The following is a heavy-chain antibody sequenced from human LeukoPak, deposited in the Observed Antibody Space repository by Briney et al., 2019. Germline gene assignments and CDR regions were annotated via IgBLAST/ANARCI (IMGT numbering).Heavy chain of an antibody. CDR2: INPSGGST. CDR1: GYTFTSYY. J-gene: IGHJ6*02. Sequence: ALVKVSCKASGYTFTSYYMHWVRQAPGQGLEWMGIINPSGGSTSYAQKFQGRVTMTRDTSTSTVYMELSSLRSEDTAVYYCARESYDFWSGYYSISGYYYGMDVWGQGTTVTVSS. V-gene: IGHV1-46*01. D-gene: IGHD3-3*01. CDR3: ARESYDFWSGYYSISGYYYGMDV.